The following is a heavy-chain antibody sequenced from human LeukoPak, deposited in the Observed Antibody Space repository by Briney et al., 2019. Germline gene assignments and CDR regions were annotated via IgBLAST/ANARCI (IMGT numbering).Heavy chain of an antibody. CDR1: GYTFTSYV. V-gene: IGHV1-18*01. J-gene: IGHJ3*02. Sequence: AAVKVSCKASGYTFTSYVISWVRQAPGQGLEWMGWISAYNGNTNYAQKLQGRVTMTTDTSTSTAYMELRSLRSDDTAVYYCARSLDITKMKALDAFDIWGQGTMVTVSS. CDR2: ISAYNGNT. CDR3: ARSLDITKMKALDAFDI. D-gene: IGHD3-22*01.